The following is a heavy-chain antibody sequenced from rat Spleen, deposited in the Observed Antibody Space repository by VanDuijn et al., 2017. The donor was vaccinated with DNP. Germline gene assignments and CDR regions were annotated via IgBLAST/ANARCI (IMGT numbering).Heavy chain of an antibody. D-gene: IGHD1-11*01. CDR1: GFSVTRYS. V-gene: IGHV2-34*01. J-gene: IGHJ2*01. CDR2: MWSDGNT. CDR3: VRDRISEGILFDY. Sequence: QVQLKESGPGLVQPSETLSLTCTVSGFSVTRYSVSWVRQPSGKGPEWMGRMWSDGNTAFNSALKSRLSINRDTSKNQVFLEMNSLQTEDTGTYYGVRDRISEGILFDYWGQGVLVTVSS.